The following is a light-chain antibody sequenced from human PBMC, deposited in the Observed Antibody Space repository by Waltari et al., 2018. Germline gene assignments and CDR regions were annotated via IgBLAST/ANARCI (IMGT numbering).Light chain of an antibody. CDR1: SLRAYY. J-gene: IGLJ1*01. V-gene: IGLV3-19*01. CDR2: GKN. Sequence: SSELTQDPAVSVAVGQTVRITCQGYSLRAYYSNWYHQKPGQAPQLGMYGKNNRPSGIPDRFSGTYSGDTASLTITGAQAEDEGAYYCNSRDSSGHPFVFGTGTKLTVL. CDR3: NSRDSSGHPFV.